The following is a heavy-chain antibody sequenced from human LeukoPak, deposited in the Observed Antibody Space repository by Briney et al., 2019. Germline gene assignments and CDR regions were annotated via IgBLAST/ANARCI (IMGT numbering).Heavy chain of an antibody. CDR1: GGSISSGGYY. V-gene: IGHV4-31*03. Sequence: SETLSLTCTVSGGSISSGGYYWSWIRQHPGKGLEWIGYIYYSGSTYYNPSLKSRVTISVDTSKNQFSLKLSSVTAADTAVYYCARETNDYGGNPWHFDYWGQGTLVTVSS. D-gene: IGHD4-23*01. CDR3: ARETNDYGGNPWHFDY. J-gene: IGHJ4*02. CDR2: IYYSGST.